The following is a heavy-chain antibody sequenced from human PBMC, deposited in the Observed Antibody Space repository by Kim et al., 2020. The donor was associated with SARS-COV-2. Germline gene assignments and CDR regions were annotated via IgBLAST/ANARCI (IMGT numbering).Heavy chain of an antibody. CDR1: GFTVSSNY. V-gene: IGHV3-66*02. D-gene: IGHD5-18*01. J-gene: IGHJ6*02. CDR2: IYSGGST. Sequence: LSCAASGFTVSSNYMSWVRQAPGKGLEWVSVIYSGGSTYYADSVKCRFTISRDNSKNTLYLQMNSLRAEDTAVYYCARDNEAGGYSSYYYYYGMDVWGQGTTVTVSS. CDR3: ARDNEAGGYSSYYYYYGMDV.